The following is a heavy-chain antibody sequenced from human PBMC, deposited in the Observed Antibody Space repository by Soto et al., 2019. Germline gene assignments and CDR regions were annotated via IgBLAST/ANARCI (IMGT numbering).Heavy chain of an antibody. CDR2: ISAYNGNT. V-gene: IGHV1-18*01. CDR3: ARSPIFGVVTQLWFEP. D-gene: IGHD3-3*01. CDR1: VYTSTSSV. Sequence: APGKVSGKPSVYTSTSSVISWLRQPPGKGLEWMGWISAYNGNTNYAQKLQGRVTMTTDTSTSTAYMELRSMRSDDTAVYYCARSPIFGVVTQLWFEPWGQGTLVTVSS. J-gene: IGHJ5*02.